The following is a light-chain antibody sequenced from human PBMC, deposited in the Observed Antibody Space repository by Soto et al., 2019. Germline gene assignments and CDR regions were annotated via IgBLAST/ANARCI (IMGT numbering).Light chain of an antibody. J-gene: IGKJ5*01. V-gene: IGKV3-11*01. CDR2: DTS. CDR1: QSLDSF. Sequence: ENVWTEFPATQSLSPGAGAILSCRASQSLDSFLAWYQQKPGQAPRLLIYDTSNRATGVPARFSGSGSGTDFTLTISSLEPEDFAVYYCQQRSSWITFGQGTRPAI. CDR3: QQRSSWIT.